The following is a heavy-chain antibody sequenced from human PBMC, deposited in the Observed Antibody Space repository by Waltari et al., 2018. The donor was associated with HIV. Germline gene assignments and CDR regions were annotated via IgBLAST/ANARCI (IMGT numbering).Heavy chain of an antibody. D-gene: IGHD3-16*01. J-gene: IGHJ5*02. CDR2: VSHSGGT. Sequence: QVQLQQWGAGQLKPSATLSLTCGVFGGHFSGYYWSWIRQPPGTGLEWIGEVSHSGGTNYKPSLKSRVIISIVTSNFQCSLNLTSVTAADICLYYCAMGPLRGTVDLWGQGALVTVSS. V-gene: IGHV4-34*02. CDR1: GGHFSGYY. CDR3: AMGPLRGTVDL.